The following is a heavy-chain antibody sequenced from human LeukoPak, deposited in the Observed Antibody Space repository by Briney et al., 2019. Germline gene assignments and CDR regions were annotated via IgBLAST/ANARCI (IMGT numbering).Heavy chain of an antibody. J-gene: IGHJ4*02. CDR3: WSPGGYRSSYSFDY. D-gene: IGHD6-13*01. Sequence: AAVKVSCKGSGYTFTSYNINWVRQAAGQGLEGIGWINPNRGNTRYAQKFPGRGTMTRNTSISTAYMELNRLRSEDKSVYYWWSPGGYRSSYSFDYWGQGTLVTVSS. CDR2: INPNRGNT. CDR1: GYTFTSYN. V-gene: IGHV1-8*01.